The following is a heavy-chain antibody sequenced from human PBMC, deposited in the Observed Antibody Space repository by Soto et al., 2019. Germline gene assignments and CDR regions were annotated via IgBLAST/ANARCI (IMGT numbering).Heavy chain of an antibody. D-gene: IGHD3-9*01. CDR1: SGSISSSNW. V-gene: IGHV4-4*02. CDR2: IYHSGST. J-gene: IGHJ6*03. CDR3: ARVIGLVRYFDWLLSPADYYMDV. Sequence: SETLSLTCAVSSGSISSSNWWSWVRQPPGKGLEWIGEIYHSGSTNYNPSLKSRVTISVEKSKNQFSLNLSSVTAADTAVYYCARVIGLVRYFDWLLSPADYYMDVWGKGTTVTVSS.